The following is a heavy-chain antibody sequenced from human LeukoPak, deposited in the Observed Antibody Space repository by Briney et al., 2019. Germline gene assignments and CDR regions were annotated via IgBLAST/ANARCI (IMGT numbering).Heavy chain of an antibody. CDR3: ARHESDGGYNFY. D-gene: IGHD5-24*01. CDR1: GGSVSSYY. Sequence: PSETLSLTCTVSGGSVSSYYWSWIRQPPGTRLEWIGYIYYTGTTNYNPSLKSRVTLSVDTSKNQLSLELTSVTAADTAVYYCARHESDGGYNFYWGQGTLVTVSS. V-gene: IGHV4-59*08. CDR2: IYYTGTT. J-gene: IGHJ4*02.